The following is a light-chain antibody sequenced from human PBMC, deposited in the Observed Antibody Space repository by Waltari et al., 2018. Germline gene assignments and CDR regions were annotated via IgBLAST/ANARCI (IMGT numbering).Light chain of an antibody. CDR3: QTGGHGTWV. J-gene: IGLJ3*02. Sequence: QLVLTQSPSASASLGASVRLTCTLSSGHSSNVIACHQRQPGKGPRYLMKVNRDGSHSKGGEIPDRFSGSSSGAERYLTISSLQSEDEADYYCQTGGHGTWVFGGGTKLTVL. CDR1: SGHSSNV. V-gene: IGLV4-69*01. CDR2: VNRDGSH.